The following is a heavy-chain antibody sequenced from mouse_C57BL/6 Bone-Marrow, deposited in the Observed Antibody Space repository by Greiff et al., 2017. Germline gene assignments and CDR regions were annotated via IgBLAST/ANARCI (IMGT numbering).Heavy chain of an antibody. Sequence: EVQLVESGAELVRPGASVKLSCTASGFNIKDDYMHWVKQRPEQGLEWIGWIDPENGDTEYASKFQGKATITADTSSNTAYLQLSSLTSEDTAVYYCTTDYSSLYWYFDVWGTGTTVTVSS. CDR1: GFNIKDDY. D-gene: IGHD1-1*01. CDR3: TTDYSSLYWYFDV. V-gene: IGHV14-4*01. CDR2: IDPENGDT. J-gene: IGHJ1*03.